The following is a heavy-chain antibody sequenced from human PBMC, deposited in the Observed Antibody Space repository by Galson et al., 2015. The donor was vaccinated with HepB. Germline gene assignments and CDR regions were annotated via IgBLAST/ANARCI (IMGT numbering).Heavy chain of an antibody. J-gene: IGHJ6*03. D-gene: IGHD4-17*01. CDR2: INPNSGGT. CDR1: GYTFTGYY. V-gene: IGHV1-2*06. Sequence: SVKVSCKASGYTFTGYYMHWVRQAPGQGLEWMGRINPNSGGTNYAQKFQGRVTMTRDTSISTAYMELSRLRSDDTAVYYCAIQIYGDYVPLSGYYYYYMAVWGKGTTVTVSS. CDR3: AIQIYGDYVPLSGYYYYYMAV.